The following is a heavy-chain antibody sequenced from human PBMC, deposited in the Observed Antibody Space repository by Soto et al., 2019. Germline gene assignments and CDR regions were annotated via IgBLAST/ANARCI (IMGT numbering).Heavy chain of an antibody. D-gene: IGHD2-8*01. V-gene: IGHV4-59*01. CDR1: GGSISRYY. CDR3: ARDRSTYGGGGTGEGKENWFDP. J-gene: IGHJ5*02. Sequence: QVQLQESGPGVVKASETLSLTCSDSGGSISRYYWSWIRQPPGKVLEWIGYAYYSGDTGYNPSLQSRVTMAVDTSKNQVSLKLTSVTAADTAVYYCARDRSTYGGGGTGEGKENWFDPWGQGALVTVSS. CDR2: AYYSGDT.